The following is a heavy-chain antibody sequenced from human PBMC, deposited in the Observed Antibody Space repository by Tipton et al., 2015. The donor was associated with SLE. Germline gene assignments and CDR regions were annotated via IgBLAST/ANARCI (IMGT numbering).Heavy chain of an antibody. CDR2: IYYTGAT. V-gene: IGHV4-59*01. J-gene: IGHJ6*02. D-gene: IGHD4-23*01. CDR3: ARSVVTYYYPGMEV. CDR1: GGSFSDYY. Sequence: TLSLTCAIYGGSFSDYYWTWIRQPPGKGLEWIGYIYYTGATNYNPSLRSRVTISLDRSKNQFSLKLDSVTADDTAVYYCARSVVTYYYPGMEVWGQGTMVTVS.